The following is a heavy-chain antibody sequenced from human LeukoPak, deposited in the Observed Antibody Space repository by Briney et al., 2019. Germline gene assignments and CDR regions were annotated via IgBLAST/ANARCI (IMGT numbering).Heavy chain of an antibody. V-gene: IGHV3-21*01. Sequence: PGGSLRLSCAASGFTFSSYSINWVRQAPGKGLEWVSSIGSSSSYIYYADSVKGRFTISRDNAKNSLYLQMNSLRAEDTAVYYCARDSDPYYYGSGSYSNAGDWGQGTLVTVSS. CDR1: GFTFSSYS. CDR2: IGSSSSYI. J-gene: IGHJ4*02. D-gene: IGHD3-10*01. CDR3: ARDSDPYYYGSGSYSNAGD.